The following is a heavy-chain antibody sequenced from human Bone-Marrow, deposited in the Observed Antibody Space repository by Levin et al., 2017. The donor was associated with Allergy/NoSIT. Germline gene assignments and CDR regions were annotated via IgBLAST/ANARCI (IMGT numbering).Heavy chain of an antibody. CDR2: ISDSGGNT. D-gene: IGHD3-16*01. J-gene: IGHJ4*02. V-gene: IGHV3-23*01. Sequence: PGGSLRLSCAASGFTFGTYAMSWVRQAPGKGLEWVSTISDSGGNTHYADSVKGRFTISRDNSKNTLYLQMSSLRVDDTAVYSCARDVGVTPLFDYWGQGTLVSVSS. CDR3: ARDVGVTPLFDY. CDR1: GFTFGTYA.